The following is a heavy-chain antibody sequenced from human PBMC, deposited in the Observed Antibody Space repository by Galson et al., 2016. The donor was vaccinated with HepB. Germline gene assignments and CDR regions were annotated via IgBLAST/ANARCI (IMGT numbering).Heavy chain of an antibody. V-gene: IGHV3-64D*06. CDR2: ITGNGAIT. CDR3: VKDQGGTRGAFDI. J-gene: IGHJ3*02. D-gene: IGHD2-8*01. CDR1: GFTFSSYA. Sequence: SLRLSCAASGFTFSSYAIHWVRQAPGKGLEYLSEITGNGAITYYADSVKGRFTISRDNSRNTLYLQMSSLTTEDTAVYYCVKDQGGTRGAFDIWGQGTLVTVSS.